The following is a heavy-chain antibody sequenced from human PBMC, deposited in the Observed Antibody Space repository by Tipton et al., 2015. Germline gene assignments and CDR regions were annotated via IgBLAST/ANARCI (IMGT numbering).Heavy chain of an antibody. Sequence: TLSLTCTVYGGSFSDYYWSWIRQPPGKGLEWIGSISHSGNTYYNPSLKSRVTMSRDTSKNQFSLKLTSVTAADTAVYYCACQDYDSLTRDYQTVDYCGQGSLVTFSS. V-gene: IGHV4-59*04. CDR2: ISHSGNT. D-gene: IGHD3-9*01. CDR3: ACQDYDSLTRDYQTVDY. J-gene: IGHJ4*02. CDR1: GGSFSDYY.